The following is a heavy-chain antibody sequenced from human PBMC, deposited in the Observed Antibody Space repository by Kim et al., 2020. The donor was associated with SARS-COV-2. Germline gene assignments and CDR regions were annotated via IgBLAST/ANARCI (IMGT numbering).Heavy chain of an antibody. CDR1: GFTFSNYS. CDR2: ITYDGTNK. V-gene: IGHV3-30*04. Sequence: GGSLRLSCAASGFTFSNYSIPWVRQAPGKGLEWVSYITYDGTNKYYADSVKGRFTISRDNSKDSLYLQMNSLRIDDTAVYYCARVFAERRGCRYFYRWG. D-gene: IGHD3-3*01. CDR3: ARVFAERRGCRYFYR. J-gene: IGHJ1*01.